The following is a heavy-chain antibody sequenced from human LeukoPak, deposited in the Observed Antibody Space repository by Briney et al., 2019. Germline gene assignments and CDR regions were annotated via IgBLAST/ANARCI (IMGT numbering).Heavy chain of an antibody. Sequence: PGGSLRLSCVASGFTLRSYVMNWVRQTPGKGLEWVSIISVGGSGTFYADSVKARFSISRDNSMNNLYLQMTSLRTDATTVYYCAKVRLLNCRGYCYIFDYWGKGTLVTVSS. CDR3: AKVRLLNCRGYCYIFDY. J-gene: IGHJ4*02. V-gene: IGHV3-23*01. D-gene: IGHD2-21*02. CDR1: GFTLRSYV. CDR2: ISVGGSGT.